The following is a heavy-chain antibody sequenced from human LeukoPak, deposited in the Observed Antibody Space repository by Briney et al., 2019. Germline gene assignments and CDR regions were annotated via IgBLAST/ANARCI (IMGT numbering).Heavy chain of an antibody. J-gene: IGHJ4*02. CDR3: ARVSFPFSITMVRGGPFDY. V-gene: IGHV1-69*13. CDR1: GGTFSSYA. Sequence: ASVKVSCKASGGTFSSYAISWVRQAPGQGLEWMGGIIPIFGTANYAQKFQGRVTITADESTSTAYMELSSLRSEDTAVYYCARVSFPFSITMVRGGPFDYWGQGTLVTVSS. CDR2: IIPIFGTA. D-gene: IGHD3-10*01.